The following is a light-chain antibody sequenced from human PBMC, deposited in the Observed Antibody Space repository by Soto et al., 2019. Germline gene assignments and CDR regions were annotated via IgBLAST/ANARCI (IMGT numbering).Light chain of an antibody. V-gene: IGKV2-28*01. CDR2: LGS. CDR3: MQALQTPYT. Sequence: EIVMTQSPPSLTVTPGEPASISCRSSQRLLHSNGNTFLDWYLQKPGQSPQLLIYLGSNRASGVPDRVSGSEAGTDFTLKISRVEADDVGVYYCMQALQTPYTVGQGTKVDSK. CDR1: QRLLHSNGNTF. J-gene: IGKJ2*01.